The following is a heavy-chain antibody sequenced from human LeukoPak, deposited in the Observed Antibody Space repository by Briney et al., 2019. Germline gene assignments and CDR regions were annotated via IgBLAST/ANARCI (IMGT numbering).Heavy chain of an antibody. D-gene: IGHD3-3*01. CDR2: ISSSSSYI. J-gene: IGHJ6*02. V-gene: IGHV3-21*01. CDR3: ARYHDFWSGYYIYYYGMDV. CDR1: GFTFSSYS. Sequence: RPGGSLRLSCAASGFTFSSYSMNWVRQAPGKGLEWVSSISSSSSYIYYADSVKGRFTISRDNAKNSLYLQMNSLRAEDTAVYYCARYHDFWSGYYIYYYGMDVWGQGTTVTVSS.